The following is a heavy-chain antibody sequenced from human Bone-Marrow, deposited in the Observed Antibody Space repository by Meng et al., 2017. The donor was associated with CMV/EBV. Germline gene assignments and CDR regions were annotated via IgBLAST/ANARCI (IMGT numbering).Heavy chain of an antibody. D-gene: IGHD3-10*01. CDR1: GCTFSSYA. CDR3: ARDLSGYYCYDQ. CDR2: ISYDGSNK. Sequence: SCAASGCTFSSYARHWVRQAPGKGLEWVAAISYDGSNKYYADSVKGRFTISRDNSKNTLDLQMNSLRPEDTAVYYCARDLSGYYCYDQWGQGTLVTVSS. V-gene: IGHV3-30-3*01. J-gene: IGHJ5*02.